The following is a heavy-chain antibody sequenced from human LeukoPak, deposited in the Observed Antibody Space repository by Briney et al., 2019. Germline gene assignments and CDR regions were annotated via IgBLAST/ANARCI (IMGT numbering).Heavy chain of an antibody. CDR3: ARDIVVPAASGRYFDY. CDR2: IRYDGSDK. CDR1: GFTFSSYG. J-gene: IGHJ4*02. Sequence: LPGGSLRLSCAASGFTFSSYGMHWVRQAPGKGLEWVAFIRYDGSDKFYADSVKGRFTISRDNSKNTLYLQMNSLRPEDTAVYYCARDIVVPAASGRYFDYWGQGTLITVSS. V-gene: IGHV3-30*02. D-gene: IGHD2-2*01.